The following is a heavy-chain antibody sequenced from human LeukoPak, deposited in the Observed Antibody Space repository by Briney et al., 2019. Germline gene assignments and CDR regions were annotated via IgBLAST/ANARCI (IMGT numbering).Heavy chain of an antibody. J-gene: IGHJ3*02. V-gene: IGHV1-18*01. CDR3: AIIPGDNDAFDI. CDR2: ISAYNGNT. D-gene: IGHD1-1*01. Sequence: ASVKVSCKASGGTFSSYGISWVRQAPGQGLEWMGWISAYNGNTNYAQKLQGRVTMTTDTSTSTAYMELRSLRSDDTAVYYCAIIPGDNDAFDIWGQGTMVTVSS. CDR1: GGTFSSYG.